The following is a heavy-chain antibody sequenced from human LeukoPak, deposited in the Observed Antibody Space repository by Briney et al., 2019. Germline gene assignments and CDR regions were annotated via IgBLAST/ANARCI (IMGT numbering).Heavy chain of an antibody. J-gene: IGHJ5*02. CDR2: INPNRAGT. Sequence: ASVKVSCKASGYTFTSYYIHWVRQAPGQGLEWMGWINPNRAGTNYAQKFQGRVSMTRDTSISTAYMELSRLRSDDTAVYYCARIGGRLNWFDPWGQGTLVTVSS. CDR1: GYTFTSYY. V-gene: IGHV1-2*02. CDR3: ARIGGRLNWFDP. D-gene: IGHD3-16*01.